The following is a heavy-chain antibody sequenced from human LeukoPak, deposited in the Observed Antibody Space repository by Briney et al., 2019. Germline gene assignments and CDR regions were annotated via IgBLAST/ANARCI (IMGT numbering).Heavy chain of an antibody. CDR2: IYYSGST. Sequence: PSETLSLTCSASAVSISRYYWSWIRQPPGKGLEWIGTIYYSGSTDYNPSLKGRVTISLDTSKNQFSLKLSSVTAADTAVYYCVRGFYGDYSSDWFDPWSRGTLVTVSS. V-gene: IGHV4-59*01. CDR1: AVSISRYY. J-gene: IGHJ5*02. D-gene: IGHD4-17*01. CDR3: VRGFYGDYSSDWFDP.